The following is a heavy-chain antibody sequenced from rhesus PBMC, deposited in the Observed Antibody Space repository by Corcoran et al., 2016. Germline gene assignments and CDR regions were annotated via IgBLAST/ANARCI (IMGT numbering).Heavy chain of an antibody. CDR1: GGSISSSY. CDR3: ARGNSGSWNVFGY. V-gene: IGHV4-169*01. CDR2: IYGSGSST. Sequence: QLQLQESGPGLVKPSETLSVTCAVSGGSISSSYWSWIRQAPGKGLEWIGFIYGSGSSTNYNPSLKSRVTLSVDTSKNQLSLKLSSVTTADTAVYYCARGNSGSWNVFGYWGQGVLVTVSS. J-gene: IGHJ4*01. D-gene: IGHD6-25*01.